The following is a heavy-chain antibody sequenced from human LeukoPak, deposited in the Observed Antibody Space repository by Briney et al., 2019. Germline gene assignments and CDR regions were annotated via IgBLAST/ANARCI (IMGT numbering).Heavy chain of an antibody. CDR2: INPNNGGT. CDR1: GYTFTGYY. V-gene: IGHV1-2*02. D-gene: IGHD3-22*01. CDR3: ARDQYYDSKGWFDP. Sequence: GASVKVSCKASGYTFTGYYMHWVRQAPGQGLEWMGWINPNNGGTKYAQNFQGRVTMTRDTSISTAYMELDRLRFDDTAVYYCARDQYYDSKGWFDPWGQGTLVTVSS. J-gene: IGHJ5*02.